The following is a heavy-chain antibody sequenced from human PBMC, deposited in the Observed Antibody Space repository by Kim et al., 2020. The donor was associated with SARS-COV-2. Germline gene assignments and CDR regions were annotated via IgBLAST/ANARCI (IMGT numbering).Heavy chain of an antibody. CDR2: IGRAGDT. J-gene: IGHJ3*01. CDR3: ARRRAGSRTYSDPFDR. CDR1: GFVFSDYY. D-gene: IGHD3-10*01. Sequence: GGSLRLTCAASGFVFSDYYMHWVRQVTGKGLEWVSAIGRAGDTYYPGSVKGRFTISRENATNSFYLHVDNLRAEDTALYYCARRRAGSRTYSDPFDRWGQGTMVTVSS. V-gene: IGHV3-13*01.